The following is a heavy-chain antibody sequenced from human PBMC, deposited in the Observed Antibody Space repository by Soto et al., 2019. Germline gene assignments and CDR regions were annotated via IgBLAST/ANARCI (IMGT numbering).Heavy chain of an antibody. V-gene: IGHV3-73*01. J-gene: IGHJ4*02. CDR2: IRSKANSYAT. Sequence: PGGSLRLSCAASGFTFSGSAMHWVRQASGKGLEWVGRIRSKANSYATAYAASVKGRFTISRDDSKNTAYLQMNSLKTEDTAVYYCTSLGRPYPYYYDSSGWGQGTLVTVSS. D-gene: IGHD3-22*01. CDR1: GFTFSGSA. CDR3: TSLGRPYPYYYDSSG.